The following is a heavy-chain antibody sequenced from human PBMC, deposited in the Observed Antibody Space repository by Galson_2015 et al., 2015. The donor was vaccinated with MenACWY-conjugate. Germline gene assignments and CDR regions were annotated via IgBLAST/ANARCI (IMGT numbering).Heavy chain of an antibody. CDR2: ISASGGST. CDR3: ARGRGGYSYAYSPDY. V-gene: IGHV3-23*01. D-gene: IGHD5-18*01. J-gene: IGHJ4*02. Sequence: SLRLSCAVSGFTFSSYAMTWVRQAPGKGLEWVSSISASGGSTYHADSVKGRFTISRDNSKNTLYPQVNSLRAEDTAVYYCARGRGGYSYAYSPDYWGQGTLVTVSS. CDR1: GFTFSSYA.